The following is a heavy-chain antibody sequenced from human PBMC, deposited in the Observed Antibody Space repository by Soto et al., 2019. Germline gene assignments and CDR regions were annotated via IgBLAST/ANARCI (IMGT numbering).Heavy chain of an antibody. CDR1: GFTFISSF. D-gene: IGHD6-19*01. CDR3: ARYYRGSGRYFFDY. V-gene: IGHV3-7*03. J-gene: IGHJ4*02. Sequence: VGSLRLSCVASGFTFISSFMGWIRQAPGKGLEWVANINQDGGVTYYVDSVEGRLTISRDNTKDSLYLQMNSLRGEDTAIYYCARYYRGSGRYFFDYWGQGTPVTVSS. CDR2: INQDGGVT.